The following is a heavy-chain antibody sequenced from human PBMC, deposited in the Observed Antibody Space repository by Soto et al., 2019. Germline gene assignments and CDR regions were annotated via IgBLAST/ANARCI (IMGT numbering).Heavy chain of an antibody. CDR3: AREQNVAGRYYYYGMDV. D-gene: IGHD6-19*01. J-gene: IGHJ6*02. CDR2: IGTAGDT. V-gene: IGHV3-13*01. CDR1: GFTFSSYD. Sequence: GGSLRLSCAASGFTFSSYDMHWVRQATGKGLEWVSAIGTAGDTYYPGSVKGRFTISRENAKNSLYLQMNSLRAEDTAVYYCAREQNVAGRYYYYGMDVWGQGTTVTVSS.